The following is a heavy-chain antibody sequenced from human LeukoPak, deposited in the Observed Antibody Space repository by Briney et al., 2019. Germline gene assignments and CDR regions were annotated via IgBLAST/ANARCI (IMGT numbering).Heavy chain of an antibody. CDR1: GGTFSSYA. D-gene: IGHD3-22*01. V-gene: IGHV1-69*04. J-gene: IGHJ4*02. Sequence: GASVKVSCKASGGTFSSYAISWVRQAPGQGLEWMGRIIPILGIANYAQKFQGRVTITADKSTSTAYMELSSLRFEDTAVYYCARFLPRGDYDSSYFDYWGQGTLVTVSS. CDR3: ARFLPRGDYDSSYFDY. CDR2: IIPILGIA.